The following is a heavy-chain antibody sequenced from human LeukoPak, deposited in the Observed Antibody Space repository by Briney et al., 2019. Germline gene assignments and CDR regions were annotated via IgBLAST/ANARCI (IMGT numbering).Heavy chain of an antibody. V-gene: IGHV3-9*01. CDR2: ISWNSGSI. CDR3: ANRISGSSS. CDR1: GFTFGDFA. J-gene: IGHJ5*02. Sequence: GGSLRLSCAASGFTFGDFAIHWVRQVPGKSLEWVSGISWNSGSIGYADSVRGRFTISRDNAKNSLYLQMNSLRAEDTGVYYCANRISGSSSWGQGTLVTVSS. D-gene: IGHD3-10*01.